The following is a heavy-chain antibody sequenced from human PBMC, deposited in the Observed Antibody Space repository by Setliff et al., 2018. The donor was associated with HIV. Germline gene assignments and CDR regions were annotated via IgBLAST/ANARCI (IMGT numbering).Heavy chain of an antibody. CDR2: IYSSGST. J-gene: IGHJ4*02. CDR3: ARRMSSGGYYDY. D-gene: IGHD3-22*01. V-gene: IGHV4-59*08. CDR1: GGSISNYY. Sequence: SETLSLTCTVSGGSISNYYWSWIRQPPGKGLEWIGHIYSSGSTNYNPSLKSRVTISVDTSKNQISLKLSSVTAADTAVYYCARRMSSGGYYDYWGQGTLVTVSS.